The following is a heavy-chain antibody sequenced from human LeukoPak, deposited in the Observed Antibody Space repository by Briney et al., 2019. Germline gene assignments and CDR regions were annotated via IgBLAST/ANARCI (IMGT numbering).Heavy chain of an antibody. Sequence: GSLRLSCAASGFTFNSYWMSWIRQPPGKGLEWIGSIYYSGSTYYNPSLKSRVTISVDTSKNQFSLKLSSVTAADTAVYYCARHVIPGVAGTSWFDPWGQGTLVTVSS. D-gene: IGHD6-19*01. V-gene: IGHV4-39*01. CDR1: GFTFNSYW. J-gene: IGHJ5*02. CDR2: IYYSGST. CDR3: ARHVIPGVAGTSWFDP.